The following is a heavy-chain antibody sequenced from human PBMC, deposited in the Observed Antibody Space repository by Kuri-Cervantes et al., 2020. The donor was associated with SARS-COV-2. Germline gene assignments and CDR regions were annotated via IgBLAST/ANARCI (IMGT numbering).Heavy chain of an antibody. D-gene: IGHD2-2*02. V-gene: IGHV1-69*04. CDR3: ARGLYCSSTSCYTYYYYGMDV. CDR1: GGTFSNYA. Sequence: SVKVSCKASGGTFSNYAISWVRQAPGQGLEWMGRIIPILAIANYAQKFQGRVTITADKSTSTAYMEMSSLRSEDTAGYYCARGLYCSSTSCYTYYYYGMDVWGQGTTVTVSS. CDR2: IIPILAIA. J-gene: IGHJ6*02.